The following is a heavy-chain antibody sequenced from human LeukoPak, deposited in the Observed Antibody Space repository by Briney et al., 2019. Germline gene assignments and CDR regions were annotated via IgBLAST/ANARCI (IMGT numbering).Heavy chain of an antibody. CDR2: IYRDDST. CDR1: GFAVSRNY. J-gene: IGHJ4*02. Sequence: GGSLRLSCAASGFAVSRNYMSWVRQAPGKGLEWVSEIYRDDSTYYAASVKGRFSIFRDNSKNTLYLQMNSLRAEDTAVYYCARRAGAYSHPYDYWGQGTLVTVSS. CDR3: ARRAGAYSHPYDY. V-gene: IGHV3-53*01. D-gene: IGHD4/OR15-4a*01.